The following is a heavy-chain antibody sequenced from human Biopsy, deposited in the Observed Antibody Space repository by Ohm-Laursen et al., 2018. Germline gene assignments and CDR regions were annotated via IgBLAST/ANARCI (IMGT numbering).Heavy chain of an antibody. D-gene: IGHD3-22*01. J-gene: IGHJ5*02. CDR1: GGSISNNNYY. CDR2: IFYRGST. V-gene: IGHV4-39*01. Sequence: SDTLSLTCPVSGGSISNNNYYWGWIRQPPGKGLEWIGSIFYRGSTHYKPSLRSRVNISVGTSKNQFSLKLNSVTAADTAVYYCARDYDTSGYYYVSWGQGTLVTVSS. CDR3: ARDYDTSGYYYVS.